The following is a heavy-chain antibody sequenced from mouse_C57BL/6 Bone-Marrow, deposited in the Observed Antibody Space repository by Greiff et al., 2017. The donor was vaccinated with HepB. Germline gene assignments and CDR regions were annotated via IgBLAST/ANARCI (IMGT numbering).Heavy chain of an antibody. Sequence: VQLQQSGAELARPGASVKLSCKASGYTFTSYGISWVKQRTGQGLEWIGEIYPRSGNTYYNEKFKGKATLTADKSSSTAYMELRSLTSEDSAVYFWARDPYYYGSRGFAYWGQGTLVTVSA. V-gene: IGHV1-81*01. J-gene: IGHJ3*01. CDR1: GYTFTSYG. CDR2: IYPRSGNT. CDR3: ARDPYYYGSRGFAY. D-gene: IGHD1-1*01.